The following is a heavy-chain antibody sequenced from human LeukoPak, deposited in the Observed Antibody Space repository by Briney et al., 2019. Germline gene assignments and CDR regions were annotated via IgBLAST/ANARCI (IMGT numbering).Heavy chain of an antibody. V-gene: IGHV3-21*01. CDR2: ISSSSSYI. CDR1: GFTFSSYS. D-gene: IGHD5-12*01. J-gene: IGHJ3*02. CDR3: GRVAHGAFDI. Sequence: GGSLRLSRAASGFTFSSYSMNCVRHAPGKGLEWVSSISSSSSYIYYADSVEGRFTISRDNAKNSLYLQINSLRAEDTAVYYCGRVAHGAFDIWGQGTMVTVSS.